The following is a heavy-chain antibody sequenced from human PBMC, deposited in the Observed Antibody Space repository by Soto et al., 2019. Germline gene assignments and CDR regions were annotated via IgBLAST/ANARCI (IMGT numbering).Heavy chain of an antibody. J-gene: IGHJ6*02. V-gene: IGHV1-18*01. CDR3: ARDEGFGVRGGYYYYGMDV. CDR1: GYTFTSYG. D-gene: IGHD3-10*01. Sequence: QVQLVQSGAEVKKPGASVKVSCKASGYTFTSYGISWVRQAPGQGLEWMGWISAYNGNTNYAQKLQGRGTMTTDTSTSTAYMELRSLRSDDTAVYYCARDEGFGVRGGYYYYGMDVWGQGTTVTVSS. CDR2: ISAYNGNT.